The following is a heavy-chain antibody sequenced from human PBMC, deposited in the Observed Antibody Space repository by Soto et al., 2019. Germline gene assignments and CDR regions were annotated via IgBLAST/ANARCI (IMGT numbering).Heavy chain of an antibody. CDR1: GFTFSSYW. J-gene: IGHJ4*02. CDR3: ARDSADYYDSSGYSL. V-gene: IGHV3-7*01. Sequence: GGSLRLSCAASGFTFSSYWMSWVRQAPGKGLEWVANIKQDGSEKYYVDSVKGRFTISRDNAKNSLYLQMNSLRAEDTAVYYCARDSADYYDSSGYSLWGQGTLVTVSS. CDR2: IKQDGSEK. D-gene: IGHD3-22*01.